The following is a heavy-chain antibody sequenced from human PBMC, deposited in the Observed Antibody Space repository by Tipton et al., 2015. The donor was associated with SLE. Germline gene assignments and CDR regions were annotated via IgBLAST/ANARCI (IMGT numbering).Heavy chain of an antibody. J-gene: IGHJ6*02. V-gene: IGHV4-34*01. Sequence: TLSLTCAVYGGSLSGSFWGWIRQPPGKGLEWIGEINHSGSTNYNPSLKSRVTISVDTSKNQFSLKLSSVTAADTAVYYCATSSTLRLPLWLRSGWDVWGQGTTVTVSS. CDR1: GGSLSGSF. CDR3: ATSSTLRLPLWLRSGWDV. CDR2: INHSGST. D-gene: IGHD2-2*01.